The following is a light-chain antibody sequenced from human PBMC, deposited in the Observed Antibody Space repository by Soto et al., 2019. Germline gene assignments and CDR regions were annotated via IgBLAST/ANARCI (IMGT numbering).Light chain of an antibody. CDR2: AAS. CDR1: QSIGVY. CDR3: QQTYRIPYT. Sequence: DIQMTQSPSSLSVSIGDRVTITCRSSQSIGVYLNWYQKKPGIPPKLLIYAASNLQSGVPSRFIGRGSGTDFTLTISSLQPEDFASYYCQQTYRIPYTFGQGTKLEI. V-gene: IGKV1-39*01. J-gene: IGKJ2*01.